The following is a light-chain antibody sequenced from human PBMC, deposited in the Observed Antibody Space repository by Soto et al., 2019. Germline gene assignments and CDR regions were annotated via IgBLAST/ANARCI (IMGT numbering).Light chain of an antibody. J-gene: IGLJ1*01. CDR1: SGHSSYA. CDR3: QTWGTGIHV. Sequence: QPVLTQSPSASASLGASVRLTCTLTSGHSSYAIAWHQQQPEQGPRFLMKLNSDGTHSQGDGIPDRYSGSSSGAERYLTISRLQSEDEADCYCQTWGTGIHVFGTGTKLTVL. V-gene: IGLV4-69*01. CDR2: LNSDGTH.